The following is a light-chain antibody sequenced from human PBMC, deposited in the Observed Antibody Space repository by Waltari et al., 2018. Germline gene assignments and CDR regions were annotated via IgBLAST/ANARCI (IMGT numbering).Light chain of an antibody. CDR2: DAS. CDR3: QQYNNFPFT. J-gene: IGKJ3*01. CDR1: QSFGGS. Sequence: DIQMTQSPSTLSASVGDIVTITCRPSQSFGGSLAWFQQKPGKAPKFLIYDASTLEPWVPSRFIGSGSGQEFTLTVSSLQPDDFATYYCQQYNNFPFTFGPGTTV. V-gene: IGKV1-5*01.